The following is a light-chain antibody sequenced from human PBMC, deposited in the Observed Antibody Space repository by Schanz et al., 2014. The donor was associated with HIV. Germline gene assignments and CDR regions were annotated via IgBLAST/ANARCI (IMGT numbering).Light chain of an antibody. Sequence: QSVLTQPPSVSAAPGQKITISCSGGTSNVVSNYVSWYQQGPGTAPKLLIYDNSKRPSGTPDRFSGSKSGTSATLGITELQTGDEADYYCGTWDSTLSAVVFGGGTKLTVL. CDR1: TSNVVSNY. V-gene: IGLV1-51*01. CDR2: DNS. J-gene: IGLJ2*01. CDR3: GTWDSTLSAVV.